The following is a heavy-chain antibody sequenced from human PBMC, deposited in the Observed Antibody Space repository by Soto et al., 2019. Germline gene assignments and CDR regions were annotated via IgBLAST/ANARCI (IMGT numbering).Heavy chain of an antibody. Sequence: EVQLLESGGGLVQPGGSLRLSCAASGFTFSSYGMSWVRQAPGKGLEWVSGISGGGGTTYYADSVKGRFTISRDNSKNTLYLQMNSLRVEDTARYVCAKYAGYSSGGLDQWGQGTLVTVSS. CDR3: AKYAGYSSGGLDQ. J-gene: IGHJ5*02. D-gene: IGHD5-18*01. CDR1: GFTFSSYG. V-gene: IGHV3-23*01. CDR2: ISGGGGTT.